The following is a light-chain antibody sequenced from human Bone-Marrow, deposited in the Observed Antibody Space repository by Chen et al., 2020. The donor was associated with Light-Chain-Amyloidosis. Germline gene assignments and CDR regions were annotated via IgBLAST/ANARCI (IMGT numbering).Light chain of an antibody. CDR2: RDT. V-gene: IGLV3-25*03. J-gene: IGLJ2*01. CDR3: QSADSSGTYEVI. Sequence: SYELTQTTSVPVYPGQTARFTGSGDDLPTKYAYWYQQKPGQAPVLVIHRDTERPSGISERFSGSSSGTTATLTISGVQAEDEADYHCQSADSSGTYEVIFGGGTKLTVL. CDR1: DLPTKY.